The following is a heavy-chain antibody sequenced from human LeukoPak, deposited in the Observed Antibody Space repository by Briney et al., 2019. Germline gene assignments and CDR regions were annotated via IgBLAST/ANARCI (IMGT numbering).Heavy chain of an antibody. CDR2: INHSGST. Sequence: PSETLSLTCAVYGGSFSGYYWSWIRQPPGKGLEWIGEINHSGSTNYNPSLKSRVTISVDTSKNQFSLKLSSVTAADTAVYYCARGRRVPAAIFDYWGQGTLVTVSS. CDR3: ARGRRVPAAIFDY. D-gene: IGHD2-2*01. J-gene: IGHJ4*02. CDR1: GGSFSGYY. V-gene: IGHV4-34*01.